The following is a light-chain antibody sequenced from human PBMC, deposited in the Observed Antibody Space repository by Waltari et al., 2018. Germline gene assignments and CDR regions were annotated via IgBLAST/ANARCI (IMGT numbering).Light chain of an antibody. Sequence: EIVMAQSTATLSVSPGEGATLSCRASQSVTSKLAWYQLKPGQAPRLVIYDASTRATGIPARFSGSGSGTEFTLTISSLQSEDFAVYYCQQYHNWPPWTFGQGTKVEI. CDR1: QSVTSK. J-gene: IGKJ1*01. CDR3: QQYHNWPPWT. CDR2: DAS. V-gene: IGKV3D-15*01.